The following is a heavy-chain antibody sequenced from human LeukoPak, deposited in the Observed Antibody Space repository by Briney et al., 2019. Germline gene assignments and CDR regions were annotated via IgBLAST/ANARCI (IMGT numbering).Heavy chain of an antibody. CDR3: ATGSGLWSPDY. CDR1: GFTFSSYW. D-gene: IGHD5-18*01. CDR2: INTDGSST. Sequence: PGGSLRLSCAASGFTFSSYWMHWVRQAPGKGLVWVSRINTDGSSTSYADSVKGRFTISRDNAKNRLCVQMNSLRAEDTAVYYCATGSGLWSPDYWGQGTLVTVSS. V-gene: IGHV3-74*01. J-gene: IGHJ4*02.